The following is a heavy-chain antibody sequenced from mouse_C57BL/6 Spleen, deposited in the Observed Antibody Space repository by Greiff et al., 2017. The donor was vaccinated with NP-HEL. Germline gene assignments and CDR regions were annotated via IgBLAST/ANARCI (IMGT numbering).Heavy chain of an antibody. Sequence: VQLQQSGAELVKAGASVKMSCKASGYTFTSYWMHWVKQRLGQGLEWFAETNPTNGRTYYHEKFKSKATRTVDKSSSTAYMLLSGPTFEDSAVYYCARIKKIVATYFDYWGQGTTLTVSS. V-gene: IGHV1S81*02. D-gene: IGHD1-1*01. CDR3: ARIKKIVATYFDY. J-gene: IGHJ2*01. CDR2: TNPTNGRT. CDR1: GYTFTSYW.